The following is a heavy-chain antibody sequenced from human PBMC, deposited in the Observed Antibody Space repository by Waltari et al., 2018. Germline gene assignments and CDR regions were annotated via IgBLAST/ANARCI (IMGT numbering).Heavy chain of an antibody. Sequence: EVQLVESGGGLVQPGGSLRLPCAASGFTFSAFSMNWVRQAPGKGLEWVSYIYSTGSTIYYADSVKGRFTISRDNAQNSLYLQMSSLRADDTAVYYCARGYRKAFDIWGQGTMVTVSS. D-gene: IGHD1-26*01. V-gene: IGHV3-48*04. CDR2: IYSTGSTI. CDR3: ARGYRKAFDI. J-gene: IGHJ3*02. CDR1: GFTFSAFS.